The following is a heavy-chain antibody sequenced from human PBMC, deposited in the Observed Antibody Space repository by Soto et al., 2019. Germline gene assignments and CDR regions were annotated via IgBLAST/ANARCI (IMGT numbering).Heavy chain of an antibody. CDR1: GDSIGSGEYY. J-gene: IGHJ5*01. CDR2: IFSLGTT. Sequence: QVQLQESGPGLVKPSQTLSLTCTVSGDSIGSGEYYWTWIRQPPGKGLEWIGYIFSLGTTYYNPSRRSCIIMSADTSKNQFSLQLRSVTAADTDVYYCARAGENETVAVGWFDSWGQGSLVTVSS. D-gene: IGHD1-1*01. V-gene: IGHV4-30-4*01. CDR3: ARAGENETVAVGWFDS.